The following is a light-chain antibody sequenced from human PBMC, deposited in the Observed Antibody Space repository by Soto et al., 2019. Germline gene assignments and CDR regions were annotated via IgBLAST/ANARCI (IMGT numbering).Light chain of an antibody. CDR3: ATWDDSLNGYV. V-gene: IGLV1-44*01. CDR2: SNN. CDR1: SSNIGSNT. Sequence: QAVVTQPPSASGTPGQRVTISCSGSSSNIGSNTVNWYQQLPGTAPKLLFYSNNQRPSGVPDRFSGSKSGTSASLAISGLQSEDEADYYCATWDDSLNGYVFGTGTKLTVL. J-gene: IGLJ1*01.